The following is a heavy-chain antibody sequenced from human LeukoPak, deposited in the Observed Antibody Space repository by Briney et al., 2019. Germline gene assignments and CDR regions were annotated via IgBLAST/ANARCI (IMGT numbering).Heavy chain of an antibody. J-gene: IGHJ4*02. D-gene: IGHD5-24*01. V-gene: IGHV3-15*01. CDR2: IKSKTDGGTT. Sequence: PGGSLRLSCAASGFTFGNAWMSWVRQAPGKGLEWIGRIKSKTDGGTTDYAAPVKGRFTISRDDSKNTLYLQINSLKTEDTAVYYCTTDPQRGYYFDYWGQGTLVTVSS. CDR3: TTDPQRGYYFDY. CDR1: GFTFGNAW.